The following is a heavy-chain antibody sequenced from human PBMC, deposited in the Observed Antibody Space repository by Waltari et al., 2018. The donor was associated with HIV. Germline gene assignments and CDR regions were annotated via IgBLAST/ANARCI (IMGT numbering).Heavy chain of an antibody. D-gene: IGHD2-15*01. Sequence: VQLLESGGALAQPGGSLTLACEASGFTFSKSAMTWVRLPPGKGLEWVSTITGDGGNTYYADSVRGRFTVSRDNSRNILSLQMNALGAEDTAIYYCSQDAGATAYSFFGFWGQGTLVAVSS. J-gene: IGHJ4*02. V-gene: IGHV3-23*01. CDR3: SQDAGATAYSFFGF. CDR2: ITGDGGNT. CDR1: GFTFSKSA.